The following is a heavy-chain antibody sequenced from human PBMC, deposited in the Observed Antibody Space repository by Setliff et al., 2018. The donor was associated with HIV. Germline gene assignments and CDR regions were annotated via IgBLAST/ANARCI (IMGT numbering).Heavy chain of an antibody. CDR1: GFMFGDYH. J-gene: IGHJ5*01. CDR3: SRWPFDS. D-gene: IGHD2-15*01. Sequence: KPSETLSLSCAASGFMFGDYHMAWFRQALGMGPECISYIALGSTTIYYGDSVRGRFTISRDDARNMVFLQMNSLRAEDTAVYYCSRWPFDSWGQGTQVTVSS. V-gene: IGHV3-11*04. CDR2: IALGSTTI.